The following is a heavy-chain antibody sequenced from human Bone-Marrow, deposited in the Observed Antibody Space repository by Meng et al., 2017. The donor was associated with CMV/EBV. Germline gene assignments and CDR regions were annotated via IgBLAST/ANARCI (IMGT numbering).Heavy chain of an antibody. CDR3: ARDLFGYSSSFMYYYYGMAV. V-gene: IGHV3-20*04. CDR1: GFTFSSYW. J-gene: IGHJ6*02. Sequence: GESLKISCAASGFTFSSYWMSWVRQAPGKGLEWVSGISWNSGSIGYADSVKGRFTISRDNAKNSLYLQMNSLRAEDTAVYYCARDLFGYSSSFMYYYYGMAVWGQGTTVTVSS. CDR2: ISWNSGSI. D-gene: IGHD6-6*01.